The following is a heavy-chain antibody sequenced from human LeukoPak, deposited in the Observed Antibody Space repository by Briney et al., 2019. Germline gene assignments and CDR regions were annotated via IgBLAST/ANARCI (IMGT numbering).Heavy chain of an antibody. D-gene: IGHD5-12*01. V-gene: IGHV3-23*01. Sequence: PGGSLRLSCAASAFTFSSYAMSRVRQAPGKGLEWVSGISGSGSGTYYPDSVKGRFTISRDTSKNTLYLQMNSLRAEDTAVYYCGPLAATTDYWGQGTLVTVSS. CDR3: GPLAATTDY. CDR1: AFTFSSYA. J-gene: IGHJ4*02. CDR2: ISGSGSGT.